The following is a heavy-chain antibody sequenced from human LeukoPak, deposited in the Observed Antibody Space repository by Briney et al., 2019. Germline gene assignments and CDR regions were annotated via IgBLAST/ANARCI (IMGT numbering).Heavy chain of an antibody. D-gene: IGHD3-10*01. CDR3: ARARGYYYYMDV. CDR1: GYSISSGYY. CDR2: IYHSGST. J-gene: IGHJ6*03. V-gene: IGHV4-38-2*01. Sequence: PSETLSFTCVVSGYSISSGYYWAWIRQPPGKGLELIGSIYHSGSTNYNPSLKSRVTISVDTSKNQFSLNLNSVTAADTAVYYCARARGYYYYMDVWGKGTTVTVSS.